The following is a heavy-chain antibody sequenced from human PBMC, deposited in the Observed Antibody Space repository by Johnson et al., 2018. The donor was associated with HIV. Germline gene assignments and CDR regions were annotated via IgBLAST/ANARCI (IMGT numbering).Heavy chain of an antibody. J-gene: IGHJ3*02. V-gene: IGHV3-20*04. CDR3: ARDVTAGNDAFDI. CDR1: GFTFDDYG. CDR2: ITWDGGST. Sequence: VQLVESGGGVVRPGGSLRLSCAASGFTFDDYGMHWVRQAPGKGLEWVSLITWDGGSTYYADSVKGRFTISRDNSKNTLYLQMHSLRAEDTAVYYCARDVTAGNDAFDIWGQGTMVTVSS. D-gene: IGHD1-1*01.